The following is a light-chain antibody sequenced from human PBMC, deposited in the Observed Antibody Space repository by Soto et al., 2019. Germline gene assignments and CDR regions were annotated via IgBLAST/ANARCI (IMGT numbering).Light chain of an antibody. CDR1: QTVFYGINKKNY. Sequence: DIVMTQSPDSLAVSLGERATMHCKSSQTVFYGINKKNYLAWYQHKPGQPPKLLIYWASTRESGVPDRFSGSGSGTDFTLTINSLQAEDVAVCYCQQSYSPPLTFGGGTKVEIK. CDR2: WAS. CDR3: QQSYSPPLT. V-gene: IGKV4-1*01. J-gene: IGKJ4*01.